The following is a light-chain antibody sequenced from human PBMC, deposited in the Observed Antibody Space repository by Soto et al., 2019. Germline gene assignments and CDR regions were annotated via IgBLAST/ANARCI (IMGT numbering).Light chain of an antibody. CDR2: GAS. CDR1: QSVSRSY. Sequence: EIVLTQSPGTLFLSPGERATLSCRASQSVSRSYLAWYQQKPDQAPRLLIYGASSRATGIPDRFSGSGSGTDFTLTISRLEPEDFAVYYCQQYGSSPWTFGQGTKVEIK. J-gene: IGKJ1*01. CDR3: QQYGSSPWT. V-gene: IGKV3-20*01.